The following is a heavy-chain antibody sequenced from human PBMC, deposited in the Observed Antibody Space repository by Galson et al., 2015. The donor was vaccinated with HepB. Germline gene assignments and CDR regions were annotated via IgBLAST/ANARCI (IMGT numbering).Heavy chain of an antibody. V-gene: IGHV6-1*01. CDR1: GDSVSSNSAA. CDR2: TYQRSYWYN. Sequence: CAISGDSVSSNSAAWNWIRQPPSRGLEWLGRTYQRSYWYNDYAVSVKSRITINPDTSKNQFSLQLNSVTPEDTAVYYCTREKSGGMDVWGQGTTVTVSS. CDR3: TREKSGGMDV. J-gene: IGHJ6*02.